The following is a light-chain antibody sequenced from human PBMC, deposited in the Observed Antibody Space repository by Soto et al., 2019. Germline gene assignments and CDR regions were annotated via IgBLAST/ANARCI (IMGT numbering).Light chain of an antibody. J-gene: IGKJ3*01. Sequence: EIVLTQSPGTLSLSPGEGITLSCRASQTVSKNYLAWYQQKPGQAPRLLIYAASTRATGIPDRFSGSGSGTDFTLTISRLEPEDVAVYYCQQYASAPFSLGPGTKVDIK. V-gene: IGKV3-20*01. CDR3: QQYASAPFS. CDR2: AAS. CDR1: QTVSKNY.